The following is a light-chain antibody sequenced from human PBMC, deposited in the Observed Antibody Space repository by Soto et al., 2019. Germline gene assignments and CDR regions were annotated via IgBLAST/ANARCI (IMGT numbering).Light chain of an antibody. J-gene: IGKJ4*01. CDR2: GAS. Sequence: ELVMTQSPATLSVPPGERATLSCRASQTVSSDLAWYQQKPGQAPRLLIYGASTRATGIPARFSGSGSGTEFTLTISSLQSEDFAVYYCQQYNNWFLTFGGGTKVEIK. CDR1: QTVSSD. V-gene: IGKV3-15*01. CDR3: QQYNNWFLT.